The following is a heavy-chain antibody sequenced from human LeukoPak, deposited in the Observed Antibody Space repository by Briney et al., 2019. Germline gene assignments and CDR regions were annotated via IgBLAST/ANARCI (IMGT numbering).Heavy chain of an antibody. CDR3: ARVAYDAFHV. CDR1: GFTFDEYA. Sequence: GGSLRLSCAASGFTFDEYAMHWVRQAPGKGLEWVCGINWNGNLRDYADSVKGRFTISRDNAKNSLFLQMNSLSAEDTALYYCARVAYDAFHVWGQGTMVTVSS. V-gene: IGHV3-20*04. J-gene: IGHJ3*01. CDR2: INWNGNLR.